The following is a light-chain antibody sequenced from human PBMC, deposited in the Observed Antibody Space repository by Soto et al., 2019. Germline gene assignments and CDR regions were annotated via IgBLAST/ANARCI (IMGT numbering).Light chain of an antibody. CDR1: QDIRGA. V-gene: IGKV1-13*02. J-gene: IGKJ5*01. CDR2: DVS. CDR3: QQYNSYPIT. Sequence: AIQVTQSPSSLSASVGHRVTITCRTSQDIRGALAWYQQKPGKPPRLLIYDVSTLESGVPSRFSGSSSGTEFTLTISSLQTEDFGTYFCQQYNSYPITFGHGKRLEIK.